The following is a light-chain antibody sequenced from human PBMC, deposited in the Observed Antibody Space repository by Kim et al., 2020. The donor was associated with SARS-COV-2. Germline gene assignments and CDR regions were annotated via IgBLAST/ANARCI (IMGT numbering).Light chain of an antibody. CDR2: GAS. V-gene: IGKV1-27*01. J-gene: IGKJ1*01. Sequence: ASVGDRVTITCRASQDIANSLAWYQQKPGTVPKVLIYGASTLQSGVPSRFSGSGSGTEFTLTIGSLQTQDVATYYCQKYNSAPWTFGPGTKVDIK. CDR1: QDIANS. CDR3: QKYNSAPWT.